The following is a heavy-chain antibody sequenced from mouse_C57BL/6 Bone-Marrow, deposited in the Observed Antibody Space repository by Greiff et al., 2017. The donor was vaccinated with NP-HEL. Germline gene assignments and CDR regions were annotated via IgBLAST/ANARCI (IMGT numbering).Heavy chain of an antibody. Sequence: QVQLQQPGAELVMPGASVKLSCKASGYTFTSYRMHWVKQRPGQGLEWIGEFAPSASYTNYNKKFKGKSTLTVDKSSSTAYMQLRSLTSEDSAVYYCARETKDYYFDYWGQGTTLTVSS. V-gene: IGHV1-69*01. CDR2: FAPSASYT. J-gene: IGHJ2*01. CDR1: GYTFTSYR. CDR3: ARETKDYYFDY.